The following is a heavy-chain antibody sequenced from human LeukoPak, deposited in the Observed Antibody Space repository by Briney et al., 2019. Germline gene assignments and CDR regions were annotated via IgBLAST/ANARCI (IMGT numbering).Heavy chain of an antibody. D-gene: IGHD6-6*01. J-gene: IGHJ4*02. CDR3: ATGDRVYEV. Sequence: PSETLSLTCTVSGGSISSYYWSWIRQPPGKGLEWIGYIYYSGSTNYNPSLKSRVTISVDTSKNQFSLKLTSVTAADTAVYYCATGDRVYEVWGQGTLATVSS. V-gene: IGHV4-59*01. CDR2: IYYSGST. CDR1: GGSISSYY.